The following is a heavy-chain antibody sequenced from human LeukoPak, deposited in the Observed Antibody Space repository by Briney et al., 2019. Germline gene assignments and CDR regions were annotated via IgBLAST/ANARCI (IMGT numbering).Heavy chain of an antibody. Sequence: GASVKVSCKASGYTFTGYYMHWVRQAPGQGLEWMGWINPNSGGTNYAQKFQGRVTMTRDTSISTAYMELSRLRSDDTAVYYCARGPRITIFGVVIGWFDPWGQGTLVTVSS. V-gene: IGHV1-2*02. D-gene: IGHD3-3*01. CDR2: INPNSGGT. J-gene: IGHJ5*02. CDR3: ARGPRITIFGVVIGWFDP. CDR1: GYTFTGYY.